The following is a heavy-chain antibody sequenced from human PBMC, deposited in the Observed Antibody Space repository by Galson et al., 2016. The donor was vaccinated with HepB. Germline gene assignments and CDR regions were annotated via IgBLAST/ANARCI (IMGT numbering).Heavy chain of an antibody. CDR2: IYSGGST. J-gene: IGHJ4*02. D-gene: IGHD6-19*01. Sequence: SLRLSCAASGFTVSSNYMSWVRQVPGKGLEWVSVIYSGGSTYYADSVKGRFTISRDHSKNTLYLQMNSLRAEDTAVYYCARESSNGWHGRETFDYWGQGTLVTVSS. CDR1: GFTVSSNY. CDR3: ARESSNGWHGRETFDY. V-gene: IGHV3-53*01.